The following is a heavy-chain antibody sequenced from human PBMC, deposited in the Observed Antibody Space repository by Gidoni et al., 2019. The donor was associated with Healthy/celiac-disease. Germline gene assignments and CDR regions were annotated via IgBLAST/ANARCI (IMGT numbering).Heavy chain of an antibody. CDR1: GFTFSSYG. CDR2: IWYDGSNK. D-gene: IGHD3-3*01. J-gene: IGHJ3*02. Sequence: QVQLVESGGGVVQPGRSLRLACAASGFTFSSYGMHWVRQAPGKGLEWVAVIWYDGSNKYYADSVKGRFTISRDNSKNTLYLQMNSLRAEDTAVYYCASHKYYDFWSGSKFGAFDIWGQGTMVTVSS. CDR3: ASHKYYDFWSGSKFGAFDI. V-gene: IGHV3-33*01.